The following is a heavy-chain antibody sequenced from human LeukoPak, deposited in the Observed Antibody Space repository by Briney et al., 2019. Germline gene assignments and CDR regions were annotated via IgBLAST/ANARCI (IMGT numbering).Heavy chain of an antibody. CDR3: ARSGGTSWY. Sequence: SETLSLTCTVSGGSISSYYWTWIRQPPGKGLEWIGYSYYSGSTNYNPSLKSRVTISVDTSKNQFSLKLSSVTAADTAVYYCARSGGTSWYWGQGTLVTVSS. CDR2: SYYSGST. CDR1: GGSISSYY. D-gene: IGHD1-14*01. V-gene: IGHV4-59*01. J-gene: IGHJ4*02.